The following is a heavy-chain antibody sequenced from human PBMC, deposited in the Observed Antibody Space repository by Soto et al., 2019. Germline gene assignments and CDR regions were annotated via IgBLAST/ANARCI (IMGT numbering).Heavy chain of an antibody. CDR3: ARGYKYYDFWSGNPPGYGMDV. D-gene: IGHD3-3*01. CDR1: GFTFSSYW. J-gene: IGHJ6*02. V-gene: IGHV3-7*01. CDR2: IKQDGSEK. Sequence: EVQLVESGGGLVQPGGSLRLSCAASGFTFSSYWMSWVRQAPGKGLEWVSNIKQDGSEKYYVDSVKGRFTISRDNAKNSLYLQMNSLRAEDTAVYYCARGYKYYDFWSGNPPGYGMDVWGQGTTVTVSS.